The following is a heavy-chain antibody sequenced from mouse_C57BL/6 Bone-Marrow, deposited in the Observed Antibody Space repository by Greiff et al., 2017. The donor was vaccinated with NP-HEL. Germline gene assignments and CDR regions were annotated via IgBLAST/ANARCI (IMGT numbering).Heavy chain of an antibody. Sequence: VQLQQPGAELVMPGASVKLSCKASGYTFTSYWMHWVKQRPGQGLEWIGEIDPSDSYTNYNQKFKGKSTLTVDKSSSTAYMQLSSLTSEDSAVYYCASYPEDFDYWDRGTTLTVSS. CDR2: IDPSDSYT. CDR3: ASYPEDFDY. V-gene: IGHV1-69*01. J-gene: IGHJ2*01. D-gene: IGHD2-10*01. CDR1: GYTFTSYW.